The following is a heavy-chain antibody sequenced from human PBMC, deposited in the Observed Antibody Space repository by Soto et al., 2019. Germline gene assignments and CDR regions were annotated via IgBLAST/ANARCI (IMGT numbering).Heavy chain of an antibody. CDR1: GFTLSNAW. CDR3: IGTYSGSSMRFDY. CDR2: VKSKTDGGTI. J-gene: IGHJ4*02. Sequence: EVQLVESGGGLVKPGGSLRLSCAASGFTLSNAWMTWVRQAPGKGLEWVGRVKSKTDGGTIDYAAPVKDRFTISRDDSKNTLYLQMNSLKTADTAVYYCIGTYSGSSMRFDYWGQGTLVTVSS. D-gene: IGHD5-12*01. V-gene: IGHV3-15*01.